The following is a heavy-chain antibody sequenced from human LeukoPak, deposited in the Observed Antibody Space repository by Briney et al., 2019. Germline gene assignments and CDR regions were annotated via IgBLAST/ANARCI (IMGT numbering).Heavy chain of an antibody. Sequence: SETLSLTCAVYGGSFSGYYWTWIRQPPGKGLEWIGEINHSGSTNYNPSLKSRVTISVDTSKNQFSLKLSSVTVADTAVYYCARSYNRVELLYYWGQGTLVTVSS. D-gene: IGHD3-10*01. V-gene: IGHV4-34*01. CDR2: INHSGST. CDR1: GGSFSGYY. J-gene: IGHJ4*02. CDR3: ARSYNRVELLYY.